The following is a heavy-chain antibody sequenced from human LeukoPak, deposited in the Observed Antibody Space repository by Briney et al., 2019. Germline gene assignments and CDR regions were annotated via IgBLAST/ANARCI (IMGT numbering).Heavy chain of an antibody. CDR1: GYTFTSYD. CDR2: MNPNSGNT. D-gene: IGHD3-3*01. V-gene: IGHV1-8*03. J-gene: IGHJ6*03. Sequence: ASVKVSCKASGYTFTSYDINWVRQATGQGLEWMGWMNPNSGNTGYAQKFQGRVTITRNTSISTAYMELSSLRSEDTAVYYCARGLSIFGALSALTYYYMDVWGKGTTVTVSS. CDR3: ARGLSIFGALSALTYYYMDV.